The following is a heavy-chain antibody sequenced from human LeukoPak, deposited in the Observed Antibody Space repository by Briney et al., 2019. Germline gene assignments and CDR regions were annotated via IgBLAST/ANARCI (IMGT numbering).Heavy chain of an antibody. CDR3: ASSGYYDSSIFDY. CDR1: GFNLSSNY. Sequence: GGSLRLSCGASGFNLSSNYMSWVRQAPGKGLEWVSVIYSGGSTYYADSVKGRFTISRHNSKNTLHLQMNSLRLEDTAVYYCASSGYYDSSIFDYWGQGTLVTVSS. V-gene: IGHV3-53*04. J-gene: IGHJ4*02. D-gene: IGHD3-22*01. CDR2: IYSGGST.